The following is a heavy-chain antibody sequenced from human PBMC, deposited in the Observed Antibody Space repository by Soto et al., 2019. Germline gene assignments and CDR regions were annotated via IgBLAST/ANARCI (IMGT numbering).Heavy chain of an antibody. CDR2: INPRDAGT. CDR1: GYNFRTYS. CDR3: ARDQGVGRNLLGQWWFDP. J-gene: IGHJ5*02. D-gene: IGHD2-8*01. Sequence: QVQMVQSGAEVKKPGASVKISCKASGYNFRTYSIHWVRQAPGQGLEWMGIINPRDAGTIYAQKFQGRVTMTRDMSTTTVYMHLGSLRDEDTAIYFCARDQGVGRNLLGQWWFDPWGQGTLVTVSS. V-gene: IGHV1-46*01.